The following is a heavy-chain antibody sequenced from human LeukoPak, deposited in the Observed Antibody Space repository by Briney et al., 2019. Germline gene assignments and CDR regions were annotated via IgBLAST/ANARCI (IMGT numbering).Heavy chain of an antibody. Sequence: QPGGSLRLSCAASGFTVSSNYISWVRQAPGKGLEWVSVIYSGGSTYYADSVKGRFTISRDNSKNALYLQMHSLRAEDTAVYYCAKSRWETYAVRAFDIWGQGTMVTVSS. J-gene: IGHJ3*02. D-gene: IGHD1-26*01. CDR1: GFTVSSNY. CDR3: AKSRWETYAVRAFDI. CDR2: IYSGGST. V-gene: IGHV3-53*01.